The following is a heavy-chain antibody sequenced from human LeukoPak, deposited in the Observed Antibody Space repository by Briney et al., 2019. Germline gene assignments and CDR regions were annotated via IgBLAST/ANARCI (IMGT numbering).Heavy chain of an antibody. Sequence: GGSLRLSCAASGFNFSTHTMNWVRQAPGKGLEWVSSISKGSTYIYYTDSVKGRFTISRDNAKNSLYLQMNSLRAEDTAVYYCARDLFDFYTWGSYGSFDIWGQGTMVTVSS. CDR1: GFNFSTHT. D-gene: IGHD3-16*01. CDR3: ARDLFDFYTWGSYGSFDI. V-gene: IGHV3-21*01. CDR2: ISKGSTYI. J-gene: IGHJ3*02.